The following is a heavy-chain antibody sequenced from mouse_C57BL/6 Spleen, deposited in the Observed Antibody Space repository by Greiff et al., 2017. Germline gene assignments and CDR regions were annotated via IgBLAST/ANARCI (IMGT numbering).Heavy chain of an antibody. CDR1: GYTFTSYW. Sequence: QVQLQQPGAELVMPGASVKLSCKASGYTFTSYWMHWVKQRPGQGLEWIGEIDPSDSYTNYNQKFKGKSTLTLDKSSSTAYMQLSSLTSEDSAVYYCARLTTVVAGYYFDYWGQGTTLTVSS. D-gene: IGHD1-1*01. V-gene: IGHV1-69*01. CDR3: ARLTTVVAGYYFDY. J-gene: IGHJ2*01. CDR2: IDPSDSYT.